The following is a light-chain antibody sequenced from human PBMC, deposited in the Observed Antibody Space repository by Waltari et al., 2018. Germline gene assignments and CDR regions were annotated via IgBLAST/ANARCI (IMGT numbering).Light chain of an antibody. J-gene: IGKJ2*02. Sequence: DIVMTQSPDSLALSLGERATITCKSSESVIYESDNKNYLAWYQQKPGQPPKLLIHWASIRESGVPDRFSGSGSGTDFTLTISSLQAEDVAVYYCQQYLSAPRTFGQGTVLEIK. CDR2: WAS. CDR1: ESVIYESDNKNY. CDR3: QQYLSAPRT. V-gene: IGKV4-1*01.